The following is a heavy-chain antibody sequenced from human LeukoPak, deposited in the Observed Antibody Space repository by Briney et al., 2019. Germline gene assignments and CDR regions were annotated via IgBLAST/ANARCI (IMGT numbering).Heavy chain of an antibody. J-gene: IGHJ6*02. CDR3: ASQISTNYYYGMDV. CDR2: INPNSGGT. V-gene: IGHV1-2*02. Sequence: ASVKVSCKAPGYTFTGYYMHWVRQAPGQGLEWMGWINPNSGGTNYAQKFQGRVTMTRDTSISTAYMELSRLRSDDTAVYYCASQISTNYYYGMDVWGQGTTVTVSS. CDR1: GYTFTGYY.